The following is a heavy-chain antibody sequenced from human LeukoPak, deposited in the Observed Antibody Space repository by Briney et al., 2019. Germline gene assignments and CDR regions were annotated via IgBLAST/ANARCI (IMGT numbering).Heavy chain of an antibody. D-gene: IGHD1-14*01. Sequence: GASVKVSCKASGYTFTGYYMHWVRQAPGQGLEWMGWINPNSGGTNYAQKFQGRVTMTRDTSISTAYMELSRLRSDDTAVYYCARDRVSATCASTGHCDLRPRGTLV. CDR2: INPNSGGT. CDR3: ARDRVSATCASTGHCDL. V-gene: IGHV1-2*02. CDR1: GYTFTGYY. J-gene: IGHJ2*01.